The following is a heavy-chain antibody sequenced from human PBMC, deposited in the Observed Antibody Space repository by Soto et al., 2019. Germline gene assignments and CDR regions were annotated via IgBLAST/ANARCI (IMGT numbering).Heavy chain of an antibody. CDR2: LSNSGDDT. V-gene: IGHV3-23*01. Sequence: DVQLLESGGGLVQPGGSLRLSCAASGFTFSTYAMSWLRQAPGKGLEWVSGLSNSGDDTYYADSVKGRFTVSRDNSKNTLYLQMNNLRAEDTAMYYCAKKGPLHRFMTVVVTPFDSWGQGTLVIVSS. D-gene: IGHD3-22*01. CDR3: AKKGPLHRFMTVVVTPFDS. CDR1: GFTFSTYA. J-gene: IGHJ4*02.